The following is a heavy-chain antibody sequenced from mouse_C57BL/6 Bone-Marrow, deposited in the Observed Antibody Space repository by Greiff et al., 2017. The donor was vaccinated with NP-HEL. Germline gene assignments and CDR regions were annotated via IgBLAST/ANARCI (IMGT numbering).Heavy chain of an antibody. V-gene: IGHV1-72*01. D-gene: IGHD1-1*01. CDR1: GYTFTSYW. CDR2: IDPNSGGT. Sequence: QVQLQQPGADLVKPGASVKLSCKAFGYTFTSYWMHWVKQRPGRGLEWIGRIDPNSGGTKFNEKFKTKATLTVDKPSSTAYMQLSSLTSEDSAVYYCARYYYGSRGWYFDVWGTGTTVTVSS. J-gene: IGHJ1*03. CDR3: ARYYYGSRGWYFDV.